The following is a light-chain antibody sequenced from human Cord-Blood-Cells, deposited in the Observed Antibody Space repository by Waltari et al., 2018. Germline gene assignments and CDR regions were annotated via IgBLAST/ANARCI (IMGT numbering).Light chain of an antibody. V-gene: IGKV3-11*01. CDR1: QSVSSY. CDR3: QQRSNWPPT. Sequence: EIVLPQSPATLSLSPGERAILSCRASQSVSSYLAWYQPKPGQAPRLLIYDASNRATGIPARFSGSGSGTDFTLTISSLEPEDFAVYYCQQRSNWPPTFGQGTKVEIK. J-gene: IGKJ1*01. CDR2: DAS.